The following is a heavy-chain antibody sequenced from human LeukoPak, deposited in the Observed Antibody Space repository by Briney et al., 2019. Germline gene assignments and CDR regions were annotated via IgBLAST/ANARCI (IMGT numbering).Heavy chain of an antibody. CDR3: AREDIVVVPAVGGMDV. J-gene: IGHJ6*02. CDR1: GYTFTGYC. Sequence: GASVKVSCKASGYTFTGYCMHWVRQAPGQGLEWMGWINPNSGGTNYAQKFQGRVTMTRDTSISTAYMELSRLRSDDTAVYYCAREDIVVVPAVGGMDVWGQGTTVTVSS. CDR2: INPNSGGT. V-gene: IGHV1-2*02. D-gene: IGHD2-2*01.